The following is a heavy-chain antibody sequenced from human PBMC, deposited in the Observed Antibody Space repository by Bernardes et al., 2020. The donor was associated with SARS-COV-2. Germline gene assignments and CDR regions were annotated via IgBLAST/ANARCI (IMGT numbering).Heavy chain of an antibody. Sequence: SESLSLTCIVSDGSISSNYWSWIRQPPGKGLEWLGSLYHTGTTKNHPSLNSRLSVSVDTSRKQLSLKLRSLTAADTAVYYCARILDYYDSDGYPGPGAFFVWGQGTLVTVSS. CDR3: ARILDYYDSDGYPGPGAFFV. D-gene: IGHD3-22*01. V-gene: IGHV4-59*01. J-gene: IGHJ3*01. CDR2: LYHTGTT. CDR1: DGSISSNY.